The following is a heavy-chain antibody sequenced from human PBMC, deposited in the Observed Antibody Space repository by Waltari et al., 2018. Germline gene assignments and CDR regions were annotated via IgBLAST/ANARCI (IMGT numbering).Heavy chain of an antibody. CDR2: ITPRFGTS. Sequence: QVQLVQSGAEVQKPGSSVQVSCKASGGTFSRYAISWVRLAPGQGLEWMGGITPRFGTSNYAQKFQGRVTITADESTSTVYMELRSLRSEDTAIYYCVRGFSYDATGYYYYYGGQGTLVTVSS. CDR3: VRGFSYDATGYYYYY. CDR1: GGTFSRYA. V-gene: IGHV1-69*01. D-gene: IGHD3-22*01. J-gene: IGHJ4*02.